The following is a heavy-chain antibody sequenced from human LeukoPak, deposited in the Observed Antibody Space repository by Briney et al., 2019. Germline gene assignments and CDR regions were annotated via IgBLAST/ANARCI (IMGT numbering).Heavy chain of an antibody. Sequence: GGSLRLSCAASGFTLSNAWMSWVRQAPGKGLEWVGRIKGKTDGGTTDYAAPVKGRFTISRDDSKNTLYLQMNSLKTEDTAVYYCTTCSGGSCYFGFDYWGQGTLVTASS. CDR3: TTCSGGSCYFGFDY. CDR2: IKGKTDGGTT. D-gene: IGHD2-15*01. CDR1: GFTLSNAW. V-gene: IGHV3-15*01. J-gene: IGHJ4*02.